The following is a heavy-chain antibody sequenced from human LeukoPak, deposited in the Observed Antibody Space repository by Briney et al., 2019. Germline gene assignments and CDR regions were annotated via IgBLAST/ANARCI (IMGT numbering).Heavy chain of an antibody. J-gene: IGHJ4*02. CDR1: GYTFTGYY. Sequence: SVKVSCKASGYTFTGYYMHLVRHAPRQRLECMGWINPNSGGTNYAQKFQGRVTMTRDTSISTAYMELSRLRSDDTAVYYCPRATRQLVLVYWGQGTLLPVSS. CDR3: PRATRQLVLVY. V-gene: IGHV1-2*02. CDR2: INPNSGGT. D-gene: IGHD6-6*01.